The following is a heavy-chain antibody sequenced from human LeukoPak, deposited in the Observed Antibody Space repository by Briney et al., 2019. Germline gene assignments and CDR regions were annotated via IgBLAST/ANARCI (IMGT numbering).Heavy chain of an antibody. CDR2: ISSSSSTI. CDR3: AKVADYYYMDV. D-gene: IGHD2-15*01. J-gene: IGHJ6*03. V-gene: IGHV3-48*01. Sequence: PGGSLRLSCAASGFTFSSYSMNWVRQAPGKGLEWVSYISSSSSTIYYADSVKGRFTISRDNAKNSLYLQMNSLRAEDTAVYYCAKVADYYYMDVWSKGTTVTVYS. CDR1: GFTFSSYS.